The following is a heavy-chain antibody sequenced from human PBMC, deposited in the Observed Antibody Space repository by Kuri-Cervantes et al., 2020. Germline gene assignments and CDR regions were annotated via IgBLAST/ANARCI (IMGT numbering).Heavy chain of an antibody. J-gene: IGHJ6*02. Sequence: GSLRLSCAASGFTFSSYSMNWVRQAPGKGLEWVSYISSSSSTIYYADSVKGRFTISRDNAKNSLYLQMNSLRAEDTAVYYRARRDYYYGMDVWGQGTTVTVSS. CDR1: GFTFSSYS. V-gene: IGHV3-48*01. CDR2: ISSSSSTI. CDR3: ARRDYYYGMDV.